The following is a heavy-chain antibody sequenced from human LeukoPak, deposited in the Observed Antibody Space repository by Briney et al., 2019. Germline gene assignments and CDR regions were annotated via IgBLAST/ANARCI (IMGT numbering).Heavy chain of an antibody. D-gene: IGHD3-22*01. J-gene: IGHJ4*02. CDR3: TRHRDAYYYDDY. Sequence: PSETLSLTCTVSDGSISSRSYSWGWIRQPPGKGLEWIGSISYSGSTYYNPSLKSRVTISVDTSKSQFSLRLSSVTATDTAGYYCTRHRDAYYYDDYWGQGTLVTVSS. CDR1: DGSISSRSYS. V-gene: IGHV4-39*01. CDR2: ISYSGST.